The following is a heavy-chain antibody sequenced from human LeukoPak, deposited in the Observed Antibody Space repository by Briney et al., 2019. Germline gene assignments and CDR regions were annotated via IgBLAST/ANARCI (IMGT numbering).Heavy chain of an antibody. Sequence: PSEALSLTCTVSGGSISSYYWSWIRQPPGKGLEWIGYIYTSGSTNYNPSLKSRVTISVDTSKNQFSLKLSSVTAADTAVYYWARGIAVAGTYVFNYYYYYMDVWGKGTTVTVSS. CDR3: ARGIAVAGTYVFNYYYYYMDV. CDR2: IYTSGST. CDR1: GGSISSYY. V-gene: IGHV4-4*09. D-gene: IGHD6-19*01. J-gene: IGHJ6*03.